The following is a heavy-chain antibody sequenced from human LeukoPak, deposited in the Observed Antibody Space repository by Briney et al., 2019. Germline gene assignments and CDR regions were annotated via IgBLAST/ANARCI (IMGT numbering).Heavy chain of an antibody. CDR3: AKAGVRYSDSSALYAFDF. V-gene: IGHV4-39*01. D-gene: IGHD3-22*01. CDR2: LYYSGST. Sequence: PSETLSLTCTVSGGSISSASYFWGWIRQPPGKGLECIGSLYYSGSTYYSASLKSRVTMSGDTSRNQFSLRLSSVNAADTAVYYCAKAGVRYSDSSALYAFDFWGPGTMVTVSS. CDR1: GGSISSASYF. J-gene: IGHJ3*01.